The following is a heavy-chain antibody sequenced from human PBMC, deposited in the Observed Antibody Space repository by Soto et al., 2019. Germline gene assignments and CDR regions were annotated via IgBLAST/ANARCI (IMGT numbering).Heavy chain of an antibody. CDR2: INHSGSN. V-gene: IGHV4-34*01. Sequence: QLQPGGAGLLKPSETLSLTCVVSGGSFSTYYYNWIRQSPGKGLEWIGEINHSGSNNYSPSLKSRVTMSLDTSKNQFALKLTSVTAADTAVYYCARGGSNDWQVAFDIWGQGTMVTVSS. CDR3: ARGGSNDWQVAFDI. J-gene: IGHJ3*02. D-gene: IGHD3-9*01. CDR1: GGSFSTYY.